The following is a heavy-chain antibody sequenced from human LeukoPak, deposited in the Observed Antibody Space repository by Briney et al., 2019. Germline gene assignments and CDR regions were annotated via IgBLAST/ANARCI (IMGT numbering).Heavy chain of an antibody. D-gene: IGHD6-19*01. Sequence: GGSLRLSCAASGFNFNYYPVHWVRQAPGKGLVWVAFISDNGSLKYYADSVEGRFTISRDNSKNTLYLQMNSLRGDDTAVYYCARGRSGSSPVLDYYMDVWGKGTTVTVSS. CDR1: GFNFNYYP. V-gene: IGHV3-30*14. CDR3: ARGRSGSSPVLDYYMDV. CDR2: ISDNGSLK. J-gene: IGHJ6*03.